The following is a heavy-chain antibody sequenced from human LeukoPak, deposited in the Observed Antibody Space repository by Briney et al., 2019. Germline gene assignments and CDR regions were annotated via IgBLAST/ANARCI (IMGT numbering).Heavy chain of an antibody. V-gene: IGHV3-30-3*01. D-gene: IGHD5-24*01. Sequence: GGSLRLSCLASGFTFSRYAMHWVRQAPGKGLEWVALISYAGDNKQYADSVKGRFNISRDDYRNMLHLQMDSLRPEDTAVYYCARDRRLQLEFFEYWGQGILVTVTS. CDR1: GFTFSRYA. J-gene: IGHJ4*02. CDR2: ISYAGDNK. CDR3: ARDRRLQLEFFEY.